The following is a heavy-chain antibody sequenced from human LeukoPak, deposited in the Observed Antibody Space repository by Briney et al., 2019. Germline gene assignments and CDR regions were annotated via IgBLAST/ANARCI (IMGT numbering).Heavy chain of an antibody. CDR1: GGSISSYY. V-gene: IGHV4-4*07. CDR2: IYPRGST. Sequence: SETLSLTCTVSGGSISSYYWTWVRRPAGKGLEWIGRIYPRGSTLYNPSLKSRVTLSVDTSKNQFSLRLTSVTAADTAVYYCARVYGGYDFNYYYYYMDVWGKGTTVTISS. J-gene: IGHJ6*03. CDR3: ARVYGGYDFNYYYYYMDV. D-gene: IGHD5-12*01.